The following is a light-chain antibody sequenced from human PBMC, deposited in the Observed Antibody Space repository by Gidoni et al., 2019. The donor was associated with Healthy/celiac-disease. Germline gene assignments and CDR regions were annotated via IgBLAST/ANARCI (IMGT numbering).Light chain of an antibody. V-gene: IGKV3-20*01. Sequence: EIVLTQSPGTLSLSPGERATLSCRASQSVSSSYLAWYQQKPGQAPRLLIYGASSRDTGIPERFSGSGSGTDFTLTISRLEPEDFAVYYCQQYDSSPWTFGQGTKVEIK. CDR3: QQYDSSPWT. CDR2: GAS. J-gene: IGKJ1*01. CDR1: QSVSSSY.